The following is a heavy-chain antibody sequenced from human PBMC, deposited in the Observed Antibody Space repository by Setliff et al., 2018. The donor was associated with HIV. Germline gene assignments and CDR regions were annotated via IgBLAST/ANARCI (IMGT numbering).Heavy chain of an antibody. CDR1: GGSVSTSSYY. CDR3: ARRYSSSGYAYDI. V-gene: IGHV4-39*01. D-gene: IGHD6-13*01. Sequence: PSETLSLTCTVSGGSVSTSSYYWGWIRQPPGKGLEWIGSLYNGGSTSYSPSLKSRVTMSVDTSKNQFSLKLTSVTAADTAVCTCARRYSSSGYAYDIWGQGTMVTVSS. CDR2: LYNGGST. J-gene: IGHJ3*02.